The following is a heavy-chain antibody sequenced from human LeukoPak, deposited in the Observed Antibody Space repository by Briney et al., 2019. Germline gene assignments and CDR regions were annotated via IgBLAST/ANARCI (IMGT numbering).Heavy chain of an antibody. J-gene: IGHJ4*02. V-gene: IGHV3-30-3*01. CDR2: ISYDGSNK. CDR3: ARDRIAVAGIFDY. Sequence: GGSLRLSCAASGFTFSSYAMHWVRQAPGKGLEWVAVISYDGSNKYYADSVKGRFTISRDNSKNTLYLQMNSLRAEDTAVYYCARDRIAVAGIFDYWGQGTLVTVSS. D-gene: IGHD6-19*01. CDR1: GFTFSSYA.